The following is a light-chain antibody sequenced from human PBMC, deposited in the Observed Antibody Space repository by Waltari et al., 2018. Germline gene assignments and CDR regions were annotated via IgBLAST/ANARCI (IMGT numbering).Light chain of an antibody. CDR3: SSQSSNNVVL. CDR1: SNDVGGYNS. J-gene: IGLJ2*01. Sequence: QSALTQPASVSGSPGQSVTIFCTGTSNDVGGYNSVSWYQEHPGQAPRVTIYDVSDRPSGVSVRFSRSKSGNTASLTISGLQAEDEADYYCSSQSSNNVVLFGGGTKLTVL. CDR2: DVS. V-gene: IGLV2-14*01.